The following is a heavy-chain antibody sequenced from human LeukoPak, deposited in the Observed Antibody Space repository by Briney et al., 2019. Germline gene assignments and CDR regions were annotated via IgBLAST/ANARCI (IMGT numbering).Heavy chain of an antibody. CDR2: ISSSGSTI. D-gene: IGHD3-22*01. CDR1: GFTFSDYY. J-gene: IGHJ2*01. V-gene: IGHV3-11*04. Sequence: RGSLRLSCAASGFTFSDYYMSWIRQAPGKGLEWVSYISSSGSTIYYADSVKGRFTISRDNAKNSLYLQMNSLRAEDTAVYYCARAHSSGYYHYWYFDLWGRGTLVTVSS. CDR3: ARAHSSGYYHYWYFDL.